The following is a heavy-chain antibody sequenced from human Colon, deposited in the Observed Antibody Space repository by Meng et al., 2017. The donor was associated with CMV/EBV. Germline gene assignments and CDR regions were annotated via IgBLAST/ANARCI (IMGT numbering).Heavy chain of an antibody. CDR3: ARDWYPGDRRGSFDY. J-gene: IGHJ4*02. CDR1: ENNSTGYY. V-gene: IGHV1-2*02. Sequence: QVHVWQPGGRVKKPEASVKVSFKASENNSTGYYMHGVQQAPGQGLEWMGWINPNSGGTNYAQKFQGRVTMTRDTSITTAYMELSRLRSDDTAVYYCARDWYPGDRRGSFDYWGQGTLVTVSS. CDR2: INPNSGGT. D-gene: IGHD3-22*01.